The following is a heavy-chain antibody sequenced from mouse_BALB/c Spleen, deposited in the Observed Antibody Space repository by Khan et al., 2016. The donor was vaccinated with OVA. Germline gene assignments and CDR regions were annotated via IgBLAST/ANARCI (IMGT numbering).Heavy chain of an antibody. CDR1: GFSLATYG. D-gene: IGHD2-1*01. CDR3: ARYYGNYGWYFDV. CDR2: IWAGGST. J-gene: IGHJ1*01. Sequence: QVQLKQLGPGLVAPSQSLSITCTVSGFSLATYGVHWVRQPPGKGLEWLGVIWAGGSTNYNSALMSRLSISKDNSKSQVFLKMNSLQTDDTAMYYCARYYGNYGWYFDVWGAGTTVTVSS. V-gene: IGHV2-9*02.